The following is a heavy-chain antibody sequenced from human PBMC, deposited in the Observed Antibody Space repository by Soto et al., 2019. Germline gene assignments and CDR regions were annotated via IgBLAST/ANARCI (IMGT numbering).Heavy chain of an antibody. V-gene: IGHV2-26*01. CDR3: ARNFAGHYAMDV. CDR2: IFSNNEK. CDR1: GFSLSNTRLG. Sequence: QVTLKESGPVLVKPTETLTLTCTVSGFSLSNTRLGVSWIRQPPGKALKWLTHIFSNNEKSFNTSLKNRLTISPDTSQSQVVLTMTNMDPVDTATYYCARNFAGHYAMDVWGQGTTVTVSS. J-gene: IGHJ6*02.